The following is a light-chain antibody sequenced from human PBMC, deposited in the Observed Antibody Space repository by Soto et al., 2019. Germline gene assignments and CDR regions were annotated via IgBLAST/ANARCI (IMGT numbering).Light chain of an antibody. Sequence: EIVMTQSPATLSVSLGERVSLSCRASQNIHDKLAWYQQKPGQTPRLLIYDSSTRATGISGSFSGSGSGTEFTLTISSLQSEDFAVSYCQQYNRWPLTFGGATKVEIK. CDR3: QQYNRWPLT. V-gene: IGKV3-15*01. J-gene: IGKJ4*01. CDR1: QNIHDK. CDR2: DSS.